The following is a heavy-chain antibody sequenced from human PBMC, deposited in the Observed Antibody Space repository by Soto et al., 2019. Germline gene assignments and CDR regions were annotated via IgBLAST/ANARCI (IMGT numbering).Heavy chain of an antibody. V-gene: IGHV4-31*03. CDR2: IYYSGST. CDR3: ARDSGSYYLDY. CDR1: AGSLSSGCYY. J-gene: IGHJ4*02. Sequence: TMPLPCTVSAGSLSSGCYYLSWIRQHPGKGLEWIGYIYYSGSTYYNPSLKSRVTISVDTSKNQFSLKLSSVTAADTAVYYCARDSGSYYLDYWGQGNLVTVSS. D-gene: IGHD1-26*01.